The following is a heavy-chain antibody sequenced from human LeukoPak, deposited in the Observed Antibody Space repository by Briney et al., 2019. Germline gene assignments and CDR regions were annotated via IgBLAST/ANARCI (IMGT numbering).Heavy chain of an antibody. J-gene: IGHJ4*02. V-gene: IGHV3-30*18. CDR3: AKEDTAMVLFDY. D-gene: IGHD5-18*01. CDR2: ISYDGSNK. Sequence: GGSLRLSCAASGFTFSSYGMHWVRQAPGKGLEWVAVISYDGSNKYYADSVKGRFTISRDNSKNTLYLQMNSLRAEDTAVYYCAKEDTAMVLFDYGGQGTLVTVSS. CDR1: GFTFSSYG.